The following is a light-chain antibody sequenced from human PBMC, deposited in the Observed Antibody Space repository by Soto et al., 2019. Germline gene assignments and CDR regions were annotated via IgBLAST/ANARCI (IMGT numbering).Light chain of an antibody. CDR3: LQGTYWTLT. CDR1: QSLVYSDGNAY. J-gene: IGKJ4*01. V-gene: IGKV2-30*01. CDR2: KVS. Sequence: DVVMTQSPLSLPVTLGQPASISCRSSQSLVYSDGNAYLSWFQQRPGQSPRRLIYKVSNRDSGVPDRFSGSGSGTDFKLKISRVEAEDVGVYYCLQGTYWTLTFGGGTKVEIK.